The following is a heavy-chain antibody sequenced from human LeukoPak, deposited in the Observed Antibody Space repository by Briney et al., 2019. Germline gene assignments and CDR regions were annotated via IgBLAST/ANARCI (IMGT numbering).Heavy chain of an antibody. CDR2: IKQDGSEK. D-gene: IGHD6-13*01. Sequence: ETLSLTCTVSGGSISSSSYYWGWIRQPPGKGLEWVANIKQDGSEKYYVDSVKGRFTISRDNAKNSLYLQMNSLRAEDTAVYYCARDQAAAGSYYYYYYMDVWGKGNTVTVSS. V-gene: IGHV3-7*01. J-gene: IGHJ6*03. CDR3: ARDQAAAGSYYYYYYMDV. CDR1: GGSISSSSYY.